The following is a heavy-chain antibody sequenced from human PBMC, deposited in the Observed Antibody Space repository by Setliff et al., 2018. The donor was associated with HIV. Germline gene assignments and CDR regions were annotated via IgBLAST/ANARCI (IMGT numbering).Heavy chain of an antibody. J-gene: IGHJ6*03. CDR3: ARDKGTTLSSYYYYYMDV. CDR1: GYSFTTYA. D-gene: IGHD4-4*01. CDR2: ISTGNGQT. Sequence: ASVKVSCKASGYSFTTYAIHWVRQAPGQRLEWVGWISTGNGQTKYSQNFQGRITFSRDTSASTAYMELSSLRSEDTAVFYCARDKGTTLSSYYYYYMDVWGKGTTVTVSS. V-gene: IGHV1-3*04.